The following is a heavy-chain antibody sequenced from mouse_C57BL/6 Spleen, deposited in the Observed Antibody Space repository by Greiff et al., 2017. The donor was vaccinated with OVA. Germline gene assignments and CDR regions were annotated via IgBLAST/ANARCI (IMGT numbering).Heavy chain of an antibody. CDR2: ISDGGSYT. J-gene: IGHJ3*01. Sequence: EVQGVESGGGLVKPGGSLKLSCAASGFTFSSYAMSWVRQTPEKRLEWVATISDGGSYTYYPDNVKGRFTISRDNAKNNLYLQMSHLKSEDTAMYYCARDAEGFAYWGQRALVTVSA. D-gene: IGHD3-3*01. V-gene: IGHV5-4*01. CDR3: ARDAEGFAY. CDR1: GFTFSSYA.